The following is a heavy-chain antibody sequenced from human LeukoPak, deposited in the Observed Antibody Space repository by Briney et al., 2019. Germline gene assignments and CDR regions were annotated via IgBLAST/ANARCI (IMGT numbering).Heavy chain of an antibody. CDR1: GFTFSSYA. CDR2: ISGSGGSG. Sequence: GGSLRLSCAASGFTFSSYAMSWVRQAPGKGLEWVSGISGSGGSGSYADSVKGRFTISRDNSKNTLYLQMNSLRAEDTAVYYCAKDSDSGSYDYWGQGTLVTVSS. J-gene: IGHJ4*02. V-gene: IGHV3-23*01. CDR3: AKDSDSGSYDY. D-gene: IGHD1-26*01.